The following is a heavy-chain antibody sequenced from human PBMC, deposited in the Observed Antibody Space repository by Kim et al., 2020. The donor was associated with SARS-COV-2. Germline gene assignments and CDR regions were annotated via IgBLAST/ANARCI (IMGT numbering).Heavy chain of an antibody. J-gene: IGHJ6*02. D-gene: IGHD3-22*01. Sequence: GGSLRLSCAASGFTFSSYGMHWVRQAPGKGLEWVAVIWYDGSNKYYADSVKGRLTISRDNSKNTLYLQMNSLRAEDTAVYYCARAPWDYDSSGYWSSSGMDVWGQGTTVTVSS. V-gene: IGHV3-33*01. CDR1: GFTFSSYG. CDR2: IWYDGSNK. CDR3: ARAPWDYDSSGYWSSSGMDV.